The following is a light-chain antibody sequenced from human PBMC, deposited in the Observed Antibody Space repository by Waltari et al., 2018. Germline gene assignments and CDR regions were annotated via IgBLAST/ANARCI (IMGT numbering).Light chain of an antibody. V-gene: IGKV1-5*03. CDR2: FAS. J-gene: IGKJ1*01. Sequence: DIQMTQSPSTLSASVGDRVTITCRASQSISNYLAWYQQQPGKAPTLLTYFASGLQSGVPLRFSGSGSGTEFTLTISGLQPDDFATYYCQQYDSYSTFGQGTKVEIK. CDR3: QQYDSYST. CDR1: QSISNY.